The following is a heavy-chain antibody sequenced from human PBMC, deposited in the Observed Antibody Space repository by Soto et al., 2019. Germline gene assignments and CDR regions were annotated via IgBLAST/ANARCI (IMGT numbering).Heavy chain of an antibody. J-gene: IGHJ4*02. D-gene: IGHD6-19*01. CDR1: GFTFSDYY. CDR3: ARNQWLGMSLDY. CDR2: ISSSGSTI. Sequence: GGSLRLSCAASGFTFSDYYMSWIRQAPGKGLEWVSYISSSGSTIYYADSVKGRFTISRDNAKNSRYLQMNSLRAGDTALYYCARNQWLGMSLDYWGQGTLVTVSS. V-gene: IGHV3-11*01.